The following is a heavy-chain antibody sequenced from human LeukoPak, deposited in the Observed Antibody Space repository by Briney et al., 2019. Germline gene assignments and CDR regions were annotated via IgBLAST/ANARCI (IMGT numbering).Heavy chain of an antibody. V-gene: IGHV4-59*01. Sequence: PSETLSLTCTVSHASIRTYYWSWIRQVPGKGLEWLGDACYSGSTNYNPSLKSRVTISLDTSNNQFSLKLNSATAADTAVYYCAGARMNSEFVYSGQGTLVTVSS. CDR3: AGARMNSEFVY. CDR1: HASIRTYY. CDR2: ACYSGST. J-gene: IGHJ4*02. D-gene: IGHD1-7*01.